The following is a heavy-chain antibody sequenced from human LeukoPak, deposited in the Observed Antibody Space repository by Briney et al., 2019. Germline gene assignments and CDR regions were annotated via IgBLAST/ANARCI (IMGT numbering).Heavy chain of an antibody. CDR2: INPNSGGT. CDR3: ARDLGFGYCSSTSCSPPNYYYMDV. CDR1: GYTFTGYY. J-gene: IGHJ6*03. V-gene: IGHV1-2*02. Sequence: GASVKVSCKASGYTFTGYYMHWVRQAPRQGLEWMGWINPNSGGTNYAQKFQGRVTMTRDTSISIAYMELSRLRSDDTAVYYCARDLGFGYCSSTSCSPPNYYYMDVWGKGTTVTVSS. D-gene: IGHD2-2*01.